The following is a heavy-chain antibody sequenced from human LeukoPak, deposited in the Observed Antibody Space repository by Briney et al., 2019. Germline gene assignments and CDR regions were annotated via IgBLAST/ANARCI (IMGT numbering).Heavy chain of an antibody. CDR1: GFTFSSYA. CDR2: ISSSSSYI. J-gene: IGHJ6*02. V-gene: IGHV3-21*01. Sequence: PGESLRLSCAASGFTFSSYAMNWVRQAPGKGLEWVSSISSSSSYIYYADSVKGRFTISRDNAKNSLYLQMNSLRAEDTAVYYCAREGRVVPAAMFHYYYYGMDVWGQGTTVTVSS. D-gene: IGHD2-2*01. CDR3: AREGRVVPAAMFHYYYYGMDV.